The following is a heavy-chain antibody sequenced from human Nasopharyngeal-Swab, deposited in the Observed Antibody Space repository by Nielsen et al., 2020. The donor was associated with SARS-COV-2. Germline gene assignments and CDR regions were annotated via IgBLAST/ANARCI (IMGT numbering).Heavy chain of an antibody. J-gene: IGHJ5*02. CDR3: ARHAPSTYYDFWSGGHNWFDP. CDR1: GGSISRSSYY. CDR2: IYYSGSI. Sequence: ESLKISCTVSGGSISRSSYYWGWIRQPPGKGLEWIGSIYYSGSIYYNPSLKSRVTISVDTSKNQFSLKLSSVTAADTAVYFCARHAPSTYYDFWSGGHNWFDPWGQGTLVTVSS. D-gene: IGHD3-3*01. V-gene: IGHV4-39*01.